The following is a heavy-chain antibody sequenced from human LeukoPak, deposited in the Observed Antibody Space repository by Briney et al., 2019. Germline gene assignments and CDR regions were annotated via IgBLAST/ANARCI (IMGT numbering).Heavy chain of an antibody. CDR2: ISGHTGNT. Sequence: ASVKVSCKTSGYTFSTYGVTWERQAPGQGFQWMGWISGHTGNTKYAENFQGRISLTTDTSATTAYMELRSLTSDDTAVYYCARDLSSGGWTLEFDYWGQGSLVTVAS. D-gene: IGHD1-1*01. V-gene: IGHV1-18*01. CDR1: GYTFSTYG. CDR3: ARDLSSGGWTLEFDY. J-gene: IGHJ4*02.